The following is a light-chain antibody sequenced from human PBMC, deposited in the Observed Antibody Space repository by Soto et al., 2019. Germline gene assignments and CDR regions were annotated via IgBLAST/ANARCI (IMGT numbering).Light chain of an antibody. Sequence: DIEVTQNTSSLSASVGDGVTMTFLASQDIIRHLNWYQHKPGRAPRLLIYAASTLQSGVPSRFTGSGSGTEFTLTISGLQPEDFAPYYCQHSYTVPIAFGQGTRLEIK. CDR3: QHSYTVPIA. CDR2: AAS. V-gene: IGKV1-39*01. J-gene: IGKJ5*01. CDR1: QDIIRH.